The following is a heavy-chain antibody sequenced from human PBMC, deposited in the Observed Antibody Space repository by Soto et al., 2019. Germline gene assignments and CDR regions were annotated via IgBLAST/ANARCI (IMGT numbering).Heavy chain of an antibody. D-gene: IGHD3-3*01. CDR2: IYYSGST. V-gene: IGHV4-39*01. CDR1: GGSISSSSYY. Sequence: QLQLQEPGPGLVKPSETLSLTCTVSGGSISSSSYYWGWIRQPPGKGLEWIGSIYYSGSTYYNPSLKSRVTISVDTSKNQFSLKLSSETAADTAVYYCARQGLRFLEWLLRGINWFDPWGQGTLVTVSS. J-gene: IGHJ5*02. CDR3: ARQGLRFLEWLLRGINWFDP.